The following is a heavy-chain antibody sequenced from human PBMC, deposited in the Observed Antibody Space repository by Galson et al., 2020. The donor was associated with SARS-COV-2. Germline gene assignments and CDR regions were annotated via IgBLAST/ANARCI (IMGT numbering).Heavy chain of an antibody. J-gene: IGHJ6*03. D-gene: IGHD3-22*01. CDR3: ARVALGYYYDSSGYYYPQDYYYYYMDV. V-gene: IGHV4-61*01. Sequence: ETLSLTCTVSGGSVSSGSYYWSWIRQPPGKGLEWIGYIYYSGSTNYNPSLKSRVTISVDTSKNQFSLKLSSVTAADTAVYYCARVALGYYYDSSGYYYPQDYYYYYMDVWGKGTTVTVSS. CDR1: GGSVSSGSYY. CDR2: IYYSGST.